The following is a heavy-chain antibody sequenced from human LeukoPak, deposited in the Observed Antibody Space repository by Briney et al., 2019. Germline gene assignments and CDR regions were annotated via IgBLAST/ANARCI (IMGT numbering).Heavy chain of an antibody. CDR1: GYTFTGYY. V-gene: IGHV1-2*02. J-gene: IGHJ4*02. D-gene: IGHD3-10*01. Sequence: ASVKVSCKASGYTFTGYYKHWVRQAPGQGLEWMGWINPNSGGTNYAQKFQGRVTMTRDTSISTAYMELSRLRSDDTAVYYCASIPVYGSGSYNFDYWGQGTLVTVSS. CDR3: ASIPVYGSGSYNFDY. CDR2: INPNSGGT.